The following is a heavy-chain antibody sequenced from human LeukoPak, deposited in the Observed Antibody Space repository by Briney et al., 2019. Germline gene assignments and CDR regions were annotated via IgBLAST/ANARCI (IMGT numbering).Heavy chain of an antibody. J-gene: IGHJ6*03. Sequence: GASVKVSCKASGYTFTSYDINWVRQATGQGLEWMGWMNPNSGNTGYAQKFQGRVTITRNTSISTAYTELSSLRSEDTAVYYCARGINWNYPIDYFYYYMDVWGKGTTVTVSS. CDR3: ARGINWNYPIDYFYYYMDV. V-gene: IGHV1-8*03. CDR1: GYTFTSYD. CDR2: MNPNSGNT. D-gene: IGHD1-7*01.